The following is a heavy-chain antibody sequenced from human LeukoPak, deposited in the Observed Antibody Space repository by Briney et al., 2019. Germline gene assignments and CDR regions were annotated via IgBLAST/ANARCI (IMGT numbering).Heavy chain of an antibody. CDR1: GFTFSSYA. J-gene: IGHJ4*02. D-gene: IGHD5-18*01. CDR3: VKASGGIQLWSTYDY. CDR2: ISSNGGST. V-gene: IGHV3-64D*06. Sequence: GGSLRLSCSASGFTFSSYAMHWVRQAPGKGLEYVSAISSNGGSTYYADSVKGRFTISRDNSKNTLYLQMSSLRAEDTAVYYCVKASGGIQLWSTYDYWGQGTLVTVSS.